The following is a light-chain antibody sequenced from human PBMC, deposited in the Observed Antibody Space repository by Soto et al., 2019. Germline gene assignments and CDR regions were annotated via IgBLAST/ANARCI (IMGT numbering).Light chain of an antibody. CDR3: HQHHDWPLT. CDR2: DVS. Sequence: EIVLTQSPATLSLSPGGRATLSCRASQTVSINLAWYQQRPGQAPRLLIYDVSNRATGIPARFSGSGSGTDFTLTINSLEPEDFAVYYCHQHHDWPLTFGGGTKVEIQ. CDR1: QTVSIN. J-gene: IGKJ4*01. V-gene: IGKV3-11*01.